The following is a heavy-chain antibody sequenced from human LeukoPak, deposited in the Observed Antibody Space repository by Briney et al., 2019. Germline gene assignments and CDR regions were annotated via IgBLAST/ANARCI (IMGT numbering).Heavy chain of an antibody. CDR1: GGSISRSYYY. D-gene: IGHD6-19*01. CDR2: IYYSGNT. Sequence: SETLSLTCSVSGGSISRSYYYRGWIRQPPGTGLEWIGTIYYSGNTFYNPSLKSRVTISVDTSINHFSLTLTSLTAADTAVYFCSRHEHKALAGDTWGQGTLVTVSS. J-gene: IGHJ5*02. V-gene: IGHV4-39*01. CDR3: SRHEHKALAGDT.